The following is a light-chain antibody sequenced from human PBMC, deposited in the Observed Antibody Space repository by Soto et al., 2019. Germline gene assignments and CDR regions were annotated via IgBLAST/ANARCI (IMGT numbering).Light chain of an antibody. CDR1: SSDVGGHDY. Sequence: QSVLTQLPSASGSPGQSVTISCTGTSSDVGGHDYVSWYQQHPGKVPKLMIYEVNKRPSGVPDRFSGSKSGNTASLTVSGLQAEDEADYYCSSYVTGNSLIFGGGTKVTVL. CDR2: EVN. V-gene: IGLV2-8*01. CDR3: SSYVTGNSLI. J-gene: IGLJ2*01.